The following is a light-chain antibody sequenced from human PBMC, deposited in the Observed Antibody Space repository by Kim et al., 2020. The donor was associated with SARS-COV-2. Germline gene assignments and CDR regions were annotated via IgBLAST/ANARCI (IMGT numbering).Light chain of an antibody. Sequence: GQRVTRSCSGSSSNIGSNYVYWYQHLPGTAPKPLIYRNNQRPSGVPDRFSGSKSGTSASLAISGLRSEDETDYYCAAWDDSLTGWMFGGGTQLTVL. J-gene: IGLJ3*02. CDR2: RNN. CDR3: AAWDDSLTGWM. CDR1: SSNIGSNY. V-gene: IGLV1-47*01.